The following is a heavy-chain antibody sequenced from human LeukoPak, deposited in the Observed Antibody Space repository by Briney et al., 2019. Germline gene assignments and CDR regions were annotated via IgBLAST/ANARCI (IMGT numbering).Heavy chain of an antibody. D-gene: IGHD3-10*02. CDR2: ISSSSGYI. J-gene: IGHJ6*04. V-gene: IGHV3-21*01. CDR1: GFTFSSYT. Sequence: GGSLRLSCAASGFTFSSYTMNWVRQAPGKGLEWVSSISSSSGYIYYADSVKGRFTISRDDAKNSVYLQMNSLRAEDTAVYYCAELGITMIGGVWGKGTTVTISP. CDR3: AELGITMIGGV.